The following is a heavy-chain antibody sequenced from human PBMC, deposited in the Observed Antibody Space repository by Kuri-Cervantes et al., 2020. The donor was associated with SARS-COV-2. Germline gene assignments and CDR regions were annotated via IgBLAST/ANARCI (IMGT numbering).Heavy chain of an antibody. CDR2: IYYSGST. V-gene: IGHV4-59*12. CDR3: ARGPLWSGYYM. D-gene: IGHD3-3*01. Sequence: GSLRLSCTVSGGSISSYYWSWIRQPPGKGLEWIGYIYYSGSTNYNPSLKSRVTISVDTSKNQFSLKLSSVTAADTAVYYCARGPLWSGYYMWGQGTLVTVSS. CDR1: GGSISSYY. J-gene: IGHJ4*02.